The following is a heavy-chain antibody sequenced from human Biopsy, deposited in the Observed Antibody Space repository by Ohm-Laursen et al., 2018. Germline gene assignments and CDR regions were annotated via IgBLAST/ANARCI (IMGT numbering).Heavy chain of an antibody. J-gene: IGHJ5*01. CDR1: GFTFHTYA. CDR2: IDVSDYNT. V-gene: IGHV3-23*01. D-gene: IGHD1-14*01. Sequence: SLRLSCAAPGFTFHTYAMNWVRQAPGKGLEWVAHIDVSDYNTYYADSVRGRFTISRDNSKQMVHLEINSLTADDTAVYYCVKQWGGYNFDSWGQGTLATVSS. CDR3: VKQWGGYNFDS.